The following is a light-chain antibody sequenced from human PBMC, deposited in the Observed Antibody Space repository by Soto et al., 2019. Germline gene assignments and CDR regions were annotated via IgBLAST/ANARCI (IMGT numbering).Light chain of an antibody. CDR2: GAS. CDR1: QSVSSN. Sequence: EIVMTQSPATLSVSPGERATLSCRASQSVSSNLAWYQQKPGQAPRLLIYGASTRATGIPARFSGSGSGTEFTLTISSLQSEDFAVYYCQQYNNWPLGITFGQGTRLENK. V-gene: IGKV3D-15*01. J-gene: IGKJ5*01. CDR3: QQYNNWPLGIT.